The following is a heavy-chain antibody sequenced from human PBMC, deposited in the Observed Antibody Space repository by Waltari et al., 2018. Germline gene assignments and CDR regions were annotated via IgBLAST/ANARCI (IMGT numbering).Heavy chain of an antibody. D-gene: IGHD3-16*01. CDR3: AKWGGVLGRRDY. Sequence: QVQLVESGGGVVQPGGSLRLSCAASGFTFSSYGMHWVRQAPGKGLEWVAFIRYDGSNKYYADSVKGRFTISRDNSKNTLYLQMNSLRAEDTAVYYCAKWGGVLGRRDYWGQGTLVTVSS. V-gene: IGHV3-30*02. CDR2: IRYDGSNK. J-gene: IGHJ4*02. CDR1: GFTFSSYG.